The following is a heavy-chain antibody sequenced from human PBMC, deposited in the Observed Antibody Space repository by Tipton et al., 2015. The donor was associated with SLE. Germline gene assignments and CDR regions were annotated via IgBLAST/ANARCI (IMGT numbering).Heavy chain of an antibody. CDR1: GDSVSSNIAA. CDR3: ARDCGGDCYYGMDV. CDR2: TFYRSKWYN. V-gene: IGHV6-1*01. J-gene: IGHJ6*02. Sequence: PGLVKPSQTLSLTCAISGDSVSSNIAAWAWVRQSPSRGLEWLGRTFYRSKWYNEYAVSVRGRVTVNPDTSKNQFSLKLSSVTAADTAVYYCARDCGGDCYYGMDVWGQGTTVTVS. D-gene: IGHD2-21*01.